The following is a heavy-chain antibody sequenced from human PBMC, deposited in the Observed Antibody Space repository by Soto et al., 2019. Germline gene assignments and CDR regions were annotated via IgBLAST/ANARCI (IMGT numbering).Heavy chain of an antibody. CDR1: GFIFNDYW. CDR2: IRQDGNEK. Sequence: GGSLRLSCAASGFIFNDYWVTWIRQAPGKGLEWVANIRQDGNEKYYVDSVKGRFTISRDDAENSLYLQMNSLRAEDTAMYYCARAQDYGPNFDYWGQGTLVTVSS. D-gene: IGHD4-17*01. CDR3: ARAQDYGPNFDY. J-gene: IGHJ4*02. V-gene: IGHV3-7*05.